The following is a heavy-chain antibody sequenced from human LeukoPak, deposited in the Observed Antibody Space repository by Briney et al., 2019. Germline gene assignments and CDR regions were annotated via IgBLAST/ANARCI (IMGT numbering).Heavy chain of an antibody. CDR1: GYTFTGYY. CDR2: INPNSGGT. CDR3: ARDRGSGSYYILDAFDI. V-gene: IGHV1-2*06. Sequence: GASVKVSCKASGYTFTGYYIYWVRQAPGQGLEWMGRINPNSGGTNYAQKFQGRVTMTRDTSISTAYMELSRLTSDDTALYYCARDRGSGSYYILDAFDIWGQGTMATVSS. J-gene: IGHJ3*02. D-gene: IGHD3-10*01.